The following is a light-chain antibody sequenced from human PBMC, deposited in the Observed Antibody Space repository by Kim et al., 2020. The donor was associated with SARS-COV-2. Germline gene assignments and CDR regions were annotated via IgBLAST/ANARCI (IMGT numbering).Light chain of an antibody. CDR3: QQYHTHST. CDR1: QDVNIW. CDR2: KTS. Sequence: PASVGDTVTITCRASQDVNIWVAWYQQKPGHVPKLLIHKTSGLQRGVPSRFSGGGAGTDFTLTIRSLQPDDFATYYCQQYHTHSTFGQGTKVDIK. J-gene: IGKJ1*01. V-gene: IGKV1-5*03.